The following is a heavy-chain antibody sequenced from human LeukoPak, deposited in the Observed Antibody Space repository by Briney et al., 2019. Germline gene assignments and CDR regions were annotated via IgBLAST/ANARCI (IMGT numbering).Heavy chain of an antibody. D-gene: IGHD6-13*01. V-gene: IGHV3-33*01. CDR1: GFTFSSYG. CDR3: ASSWYRNYFDY. CDR2: IWYDGSNK. J-gene: IGHJ4*02. Sequence: PGRSLRLSCAASGFTFSSYGMHWVRQAPGKGLEWMAVIWYDGSNKYYADSVKGRFTISRDNSKNTPYLQMNSLRAEDTAVYYCASSWYRNYFDYWGQGTLVTVSS.